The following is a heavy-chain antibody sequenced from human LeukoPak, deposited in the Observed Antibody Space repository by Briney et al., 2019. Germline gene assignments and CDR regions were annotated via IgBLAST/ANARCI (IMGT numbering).Heavy chain of an antibody. J-gene: IGHJ4*02. Sequence: GGSLRLSCAASGFTFSSYEMNWVRQAPGKGLEWVSYISSSGSTIYYADSVKGRFTISRDNAKNSLYLQMNSLRAEDTAVYYCASEGIDYDSSGPHYYFDYWGQGTLVTVSS. CDR2: ISSSGSTI. V-gene: IGHV3-48*03. CDR1: GFTFSSYE. CDR3: ASEGIDYDSSGPHYYFDY. D-gene: IGHD3-22*01.